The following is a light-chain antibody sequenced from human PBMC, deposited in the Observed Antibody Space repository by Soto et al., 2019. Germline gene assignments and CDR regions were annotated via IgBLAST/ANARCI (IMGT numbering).Light chain of an antibody. CDR1: QNVRSN. V-gene: IGKV3-11*01. Sequence: EILITQSPATLSVSPGERATLSCRASQNVRSNLAWYQQKPGQAPRLLIWGVSNRDTGIPDRFSGGGAGTEFTLTISSLEPEDLAVYDCQQRSNWTRTFGQGTKVDI. J-gene: IGKJ1*01. CDR3: QQRSNWTRT. CDR2: GVS.